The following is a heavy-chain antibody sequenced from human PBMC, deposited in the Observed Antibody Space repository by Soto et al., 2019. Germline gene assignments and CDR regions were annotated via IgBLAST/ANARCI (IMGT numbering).Heavy chain of an antibody. CDR2: IYYSGST. Sequence: PSETLSLTCTVSGGSISSSSYYWGWIRQPPGKGLEWIGSIYYSGSTYYNPSLKSRVTISVDTSKNQFSLKLSSVTAADTAVYYCATTGIAAAGTGENYYYYYGMDGWGQGTTVTVSS. J-gene: IGHJ6*02. CDR1: GGSISSSSYY. CDR3: ATTGIAAAGTGENYYYYYGMDG. V-gene: IGHV4-39*01. D-gene: IGHD6-13*01.